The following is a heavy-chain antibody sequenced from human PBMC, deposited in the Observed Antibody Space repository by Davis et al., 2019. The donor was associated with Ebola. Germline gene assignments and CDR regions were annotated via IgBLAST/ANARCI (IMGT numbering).Heavy chain of an antibody. V-gene: IGHV3-21*01. J-gene: IGHJ4*02. CDR3: ARDWNCSGGSCYSVPFDY. Sequence: GESLKISCAASGFTFSTYSMNWVRQAPGKGLEWVSAISGSGGSTYYADSVKGRFTISRDNAKNSLYLQMNSLRAEDTAVYYCARDWNCSGGSCYSVPFDYWGQGTLVTVAS. CDR2: ISGSGGST. CDR1: GFTFSTYS. D-gene: IGHD2-15*01.